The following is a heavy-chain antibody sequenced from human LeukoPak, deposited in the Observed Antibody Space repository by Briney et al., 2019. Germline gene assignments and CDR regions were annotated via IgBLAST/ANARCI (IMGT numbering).Heavy chain of an antibody. CDR2: ISWNSGSI. Sequence: GGSLRLSCAASGFTFDDYAMHWVRQAPGKGLEWVSGISWNSGSIGYADSVKGRFTISRDNAKNTLYLQMNSLRPEDTAVYYCAKDLSSGGGYDWGQGTLVTVSS. J-gene: IGHJ4*02. CDR1: GFTFDDYA. CDR3: AKDLSSGGGYD. V-gene: IGHV3-9*01. D-gene: IGHD3-16*01.